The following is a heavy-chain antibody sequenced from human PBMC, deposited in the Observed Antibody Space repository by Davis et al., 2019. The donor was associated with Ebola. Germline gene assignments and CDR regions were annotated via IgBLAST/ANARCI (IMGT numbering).Heavy chain of an antibody. J-gene: IGHJ4*02. Sequence: GSLRLSCTVSGGSISSYYWSWIRQPPGKGLEWIGYIYYSGSTYYNPSLKSRVTISVDTSKNQFSLKLSSVTAADTAVYYCARLITYYYDSSGYSQPYYFDYWGQGTLVTVSS. CDR3: ARLITYYYDSSGYSQPYYFDY. D-gene: IGHD3-22*01. CDR1: GGSISSYY. V-gene: IGHV4-59*08. CDR2: IYYSGST.